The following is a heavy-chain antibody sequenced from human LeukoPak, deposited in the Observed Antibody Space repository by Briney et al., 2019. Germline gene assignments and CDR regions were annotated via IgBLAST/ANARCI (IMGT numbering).Heavy chain of an antibody. J-gene: IGHJ4*02. CDR3: AKGSGYSSSWYYPDY. D-gene: IGHD6-13*01. Sequence: GGSLRLSCAASGFTFSSYAMSWVRQAPGKGLEWVSAISGSGGCTYYADSVKGRFTISRDNSKNTLYLQMNSLRAEDTAVYYCAKGSGYSSSWYYPDYWGQGTLVTVSS. V-gene: IGHV3-23*01. CDR2: ISGSGGCT. CDR1: GFTFSSYA.